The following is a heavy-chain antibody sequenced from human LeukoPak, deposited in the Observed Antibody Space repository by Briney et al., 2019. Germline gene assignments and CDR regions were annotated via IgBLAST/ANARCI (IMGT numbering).Heavy chain of an antibody. J-gene: IGHJ4*02. Sequence: SETLSLTCIVSGYSISSNYYWGWIRQPPGKGLEWIGSIYYSGSTYYNPSLKSRVTISVDTSKNQFSLKLSSVTAADTAVYYCARGPGNYWGQGTLVTVSS. CDR3: ARGPGNY. D-gene: IGHD6-13*01. V-gene: IGHV4-38-2*02. CDR2: IYYSGST. CDR1: GYSISSNYY.